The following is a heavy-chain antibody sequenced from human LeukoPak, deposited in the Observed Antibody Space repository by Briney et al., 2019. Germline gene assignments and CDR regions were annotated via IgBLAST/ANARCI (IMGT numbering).Heavy chain of an antibody. V-gene: IGHV1-46*01. CDR2: INPSGGST. Sequence: ASVKVSCKASGYTFTSYYMHWVRQAPGQGLEWMGIINPSGGSTSYAQKFQGRVTITADKSTSTAYMELSSLRSEDTAVYYCARTDPEVVYFDYWGQGTLVTVSS. D-gene: IGHD2-2*01. CDR3: ARTDPEVVYFDY. CDR1: GYTFTSYY. J-gene: IGHJ4*02.